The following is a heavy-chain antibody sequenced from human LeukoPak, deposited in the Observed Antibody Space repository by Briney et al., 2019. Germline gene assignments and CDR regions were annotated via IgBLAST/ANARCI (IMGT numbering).Heavy chain of an antibody. J-gene: IGHJ4*02. CDR2: INPNSGGT. Sequence: ASVKVSCRASGYTFTTYDITWVRQAPGQGLEWMGWINPNSGGTNYAQKFQGRVTMTRDTSISTAYMELSRLRSDDTAVYYCAATGIVGAHFDYRGQGTLVTVSS. V-gene: IGHV1-2*02. CDR1: GYTFTTYD. CDR3: AATGIVGAHFDY. D-gene: IGHD1-26*01.